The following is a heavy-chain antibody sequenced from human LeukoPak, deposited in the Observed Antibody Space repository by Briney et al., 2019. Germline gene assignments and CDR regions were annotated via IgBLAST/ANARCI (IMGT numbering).Heavy chain of an antibody. V-gene: IGHV4-59*08. CDR2: IYYSGST. CDR1: GGSISSYY. CDR3: ARLLGGYDPFDY. D-gene: IGHD5-12*01. J-gene: IGHJ4*02. Sequence: SETLSLTCTVSGGSISSYYGSWIRQPPGKGLEWMGYIYYSGSTNYNPSLKSRVTISVDTSKNQFSLKLSSVTAADTAVYYCARLLGGYDPFDYWGQGTLVTVSS.